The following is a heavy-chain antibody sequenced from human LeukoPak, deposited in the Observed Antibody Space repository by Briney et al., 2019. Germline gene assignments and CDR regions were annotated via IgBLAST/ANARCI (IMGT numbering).Heavy chain of an antibody. J-gene: IGHJ6*02. V-gene: IGHV1-69*17. Sequence: ASVRVSCKASGGTFSSNTISWVRQAPEKGLEWMGGIIPLFGIVNYAQKFKDRVTITADKSTSTAYMEVSSLRPEDTAVYYFAMIPSGDVDTAMVMYYHYGMDVWGQGTTVTVSS. CDR1: GGTFSSNT. CDR3: AMIPSGDVDTAMVMYYHYGMDV. D-gene: IGHD5-18*01. CDR2: IIPLFGIV.